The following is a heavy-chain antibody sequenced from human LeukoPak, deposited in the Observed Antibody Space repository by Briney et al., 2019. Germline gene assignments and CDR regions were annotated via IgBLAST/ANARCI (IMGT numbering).Heavy chain of an antibody. D-gene: IGHD6-19*01. CDR2: ISAYNGNT. V-gene: IGHV1-18*01. CDR1: GYTFTSYG. CDR3: ATSRIAVAGTGLDY. J-gene: IGHJ4*02. Sequence: ASVKVSCKASGYTFTSYGISWVRQAPGQGLEWMGWISAYNGNTNYAQKLQGRVTMTTDTSTSTAYMELRSLRSDDTAVYYCATSRIAVAGTGLDYWGQGTLVTVSS.